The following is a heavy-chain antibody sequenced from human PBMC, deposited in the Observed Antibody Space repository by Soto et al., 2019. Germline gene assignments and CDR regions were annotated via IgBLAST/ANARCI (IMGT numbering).Heavy chain of an antibody. D-gene: IGHD3-10*01. CDR2: IWYDGSNK. CDR1: GFTFSSYG. CDR3: ARARRGLWFGELGF. J-gene: IGHJ4*02. Sequence: QVQLVESGGGVVQPGRSLRLSCAASGFTFSSYGMHWVRQAPGKGLEWVAVIWYDGSNKYYADSVKGRFTISRDNSKNTLYLQMTSLRAEDTAVYYCARARRGLWFGELGFWGQGTLVTVSS. V-gene: IGHV3-33*01.